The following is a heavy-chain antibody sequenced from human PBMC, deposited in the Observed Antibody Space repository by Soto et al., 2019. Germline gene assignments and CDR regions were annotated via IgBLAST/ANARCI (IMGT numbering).Heavy chain of an antibody. CDR3: ARGFAVVPAPDSGLNWFDP. D-gene: IGHD2-2*01. CDR2: IIPILDMV. Sequence: QVQLVQSGAEVKKPGSSVNVSCKASGGTFSTYSIGWVRQAPGQGLEWMGRIIPILDMVEYAQKFQDRVTLTADKSTNTVYMGLSSLRSDDTAVYYCARGFAVVPAPDSGLNWFDPWAQGTLVTVSS. CDR1: GGTFSTYS. V-gene: IGHV1-69*02. J-gene: IGHJ5*02.